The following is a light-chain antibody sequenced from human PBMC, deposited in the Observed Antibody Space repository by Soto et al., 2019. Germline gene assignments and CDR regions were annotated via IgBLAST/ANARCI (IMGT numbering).Light chain of an antibody. CDR2: DAS. Sequence: EIVLTQSPATLSLSPGERATLSCRASQSVSSYLAWYQQKSGQAPRLLIYDASNRATGIPARFSGSGSGTDFTLTISSLEPEDFAVYYCQQRSNWPRITFGPGTKVDIK. V-gene: IGKV3-11*01. CDR3: QQRSNWPRIT. J-gene: IGKJ3*01. CDR1: QSVSSY.